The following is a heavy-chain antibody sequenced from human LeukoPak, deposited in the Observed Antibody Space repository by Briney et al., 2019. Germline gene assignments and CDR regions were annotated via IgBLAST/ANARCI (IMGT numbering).Heavy chain of an antibody. Sequence: GGSLRLSCAASGFTFSSYAMSWVRQAPGKGLEWVSALSGSGGSTYYTDSVKGRFTISRDNSKNTLYLQMNSLRAEDTAVYYCVKDARHHYDSSGYYYGRAFDIWGQGTMVTVSS. CDR1: GFTFSSYA. CDR3: VKDARHHYDSSGYYYGRAFDI. J-gene: IGHJ3*02. V-gene: IGHV3-23*01. D-gene: IGHD3-22*01. CDR2: LSGSGGST.